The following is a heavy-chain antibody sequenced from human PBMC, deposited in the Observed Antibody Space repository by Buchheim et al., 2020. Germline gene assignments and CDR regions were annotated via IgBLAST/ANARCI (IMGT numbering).Heavy chain of an antibody. V-gene: IGHV3-21*01. J-gene: IGHJ6*03. Sequence: EVQLLESGGGLVQPGGSLRLSCAASGFTFSSYTMNWARQAPGEGLEWVASISSTSAKIYYADSVKGRFTISRDNAKNSLDLQMNSLRVEDTAVYYCARGYCSTTSCYTREESMDVWGKGTT. CDR1: GFTFSSYT. CDR2: ISSTSAKI. D-gene: IGHD2-2*02. CDR3: ARGYCSTTSCYTREESMDV.